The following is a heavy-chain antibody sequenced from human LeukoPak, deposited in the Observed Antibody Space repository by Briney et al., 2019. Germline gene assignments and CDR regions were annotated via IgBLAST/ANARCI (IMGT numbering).Heavy chain of an antibody. V-gene: IGHV4-30-2*01. CDR1: GGSISSGGYS. CDR2: IYHSGST. D-gene: IGHD2-15*01. CDR3: ASRRCSGGSCYAFDI. J-gene: IGHJ3*02. Sequence: SETLSLTCAVSGGSISSGGYSWSWIRQPPGKGLEWIGYIYHSGSTYYNPSLKSRVTISVDRSKNQFSLKLSSVTAADTAVYYCASRRCSGGSCYAFDIWGQGTMVTVSS.